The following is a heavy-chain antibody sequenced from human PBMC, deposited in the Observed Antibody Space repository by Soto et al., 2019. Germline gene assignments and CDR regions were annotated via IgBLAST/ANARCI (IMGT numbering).Heavy chain of an antibody. J-gene: IGHJ5*02. D-gene: IGHD3-3*02. CDR2: LSVSGGST. CDR1: GITFSNYA. Sequence: GGSLRISFAASGITFSNYAMSWVRQTPGKGLEWVSGLSVSGGSTYYAYSVKGRFTISRDTSKNTLYLQMNSLRAEDTAVYFCAIYHLWAPESWAQG. CDR3: AIYHLWAPES. V-gene: IGHV3-23*01.